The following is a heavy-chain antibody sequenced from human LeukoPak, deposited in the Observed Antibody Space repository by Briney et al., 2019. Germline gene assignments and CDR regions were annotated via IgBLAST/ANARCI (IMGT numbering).Heavy chain of an antibody. V-gene: IGHV3-74*01. CDR2: INRDGSTT. Sequence: GGSLRLSCAASGFTFSNYWVHWVRQAPGKGLVWVSRINRDGSTTNYADSVKGRFTVSKDNAKNTLNLQMNSLRAEDTAVYYCARDRKSGESSEIDFWGQGTLVTVSS. D-gene: IGHD3-10*01. J-gene: IGHJ4*02. CDR1: GFTFSNYW. CDR3: ARDRKSGESSEIDF.